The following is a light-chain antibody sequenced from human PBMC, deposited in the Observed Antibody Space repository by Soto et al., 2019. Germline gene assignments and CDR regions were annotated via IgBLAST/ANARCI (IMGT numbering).Light chain of an antibody. Sequence: SSELTQPPSVSVSPGQTARITCSGDALPKQYAYWYQQKPGQAPVLVIYKDSERPSGIPERFSGSSSGTTVTLTISGVQAEDEADYYCQSADSSPVVFGGGTKLTVL. CDR2: KDS. V-gene: IGLV3-25*03. CDR1: ALPKQY. CDR3: QSADSSPVV. J-gene: IGLJ2*01.